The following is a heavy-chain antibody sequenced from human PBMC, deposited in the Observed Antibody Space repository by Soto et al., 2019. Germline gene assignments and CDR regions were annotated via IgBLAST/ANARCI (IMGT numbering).Heavy chain of an antibody. Sequence: PSETLSLTCTVSGDSISSGNHYWSWVRQPPGKGLEWIGYIFYSGTAYYNPSLKSRLTISVDTSKNQFSLKLSSVTAADTAVYYCARYNWNDAGAFDIWGQGTMVTVSS. CDR2: IFYSGTA. CDR1: GDSISSGNHY. CDR3: ARYNWNDAGAFDI. V-gene: IGHV4-30-4*02. J-gene: IGHJ3*02. D-gene: IGHD1-1*01.